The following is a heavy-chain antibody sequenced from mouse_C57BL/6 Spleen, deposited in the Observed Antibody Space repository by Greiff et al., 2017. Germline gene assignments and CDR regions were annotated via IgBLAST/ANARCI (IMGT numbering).Heavy chain of an antibody. Sequence: QVQLQQPGAELVRPGSSVKLSCKASGYTFTSYWMHWVKQRPIQGLEWIGNIDPSDSETHYNQKFKDKATLTVDKSSSTAYMQLSSLTSEDSAVYYCARRHGEYYLDYWGQGTTLTVSS. CDR1: GYTFTSYW. J-gene: IGHJ2*01. V-gene: IGHV1-52*01. CDR3: ARRHGEYYLDY. CDR2: IDPSDSET.